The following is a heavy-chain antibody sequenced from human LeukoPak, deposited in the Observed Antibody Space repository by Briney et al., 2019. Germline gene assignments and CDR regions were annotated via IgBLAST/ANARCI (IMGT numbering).Heavy chain of an antibody. CDR2: ISYSGRT. CDR3: ARELGYCSGGSCYVDAFDI. J-gene: IGHJ3*02. D-gene: IGHD2-15*01. V-gene: IGHV4-59*01. Sequence: NTSETLSLTCTVSGGSISNYYWSWIRQPPGKGLEWIGYISYSGRTNYHPSLKSRVTISVDTSKNQFSLKLSSVTAADTAVYYCARELGYCSGGSCYVDAFDIWGQGTMVTVSS. CDR1: GGSISNYY.